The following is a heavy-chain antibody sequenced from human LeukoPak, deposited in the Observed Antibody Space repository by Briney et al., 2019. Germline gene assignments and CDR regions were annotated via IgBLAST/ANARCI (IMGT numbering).Heavy chain of an antibody. J-gene: IGHJ4*02. CDR3: ARGPHNHGSAFDY. V-gene: IGHV3-48*04. CDR2: ISSTSRTI. CDR1: GITFSSNS. Sequence: GGSLRLSCAAAGITFSSNSMNWARQAPGKGLEWVSYISSTSRTIYYADSVKGRFTISRDNAKNSLYLQLNSLGAEDTAVYYCARGPHNHGSAFDYWGQGTLVTVSS. D-gene: IGHD5-24*01.